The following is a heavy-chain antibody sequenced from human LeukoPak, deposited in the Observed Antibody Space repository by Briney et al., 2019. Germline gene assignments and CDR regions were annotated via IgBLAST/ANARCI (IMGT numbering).Heavy chain of an antibody. J-gene: IGHJ4*02. Sequence: GESLKISCKGSGYSFTSYYMHWVRQAPGQGLEWMGIINPSGGSTSYAQKFQGRVTMTRDTSTSTVYMELSSLRSEDTAVYYCARDLRPWELSFDYWGQGTLVTVSS. CDR2: INPSGGST. CDR3: ARDLRPWELSFDY. CDR1: GYSFTSYY. V-gene: IGHV1-46*01. D-gene: IGHD1-26*01.